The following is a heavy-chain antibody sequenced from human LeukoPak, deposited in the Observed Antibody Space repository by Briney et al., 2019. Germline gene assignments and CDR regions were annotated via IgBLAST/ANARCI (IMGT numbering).Heavy chain of an antibody. Sequence: ASVKVSCKASGYTFTKYYIHWVRQAPGQGLEWMGMINPSDGATTYAQRFQGRVIMTRDMSTTTVYMDLRSLRSEDTAVYFCARGKTIRFDSYGQLEFWGQGKQVTVSA. CDR2: INPSDGAT. CDR1: GYTFTKYY. J-gene: IGHJ4*02. D-gene: IGHD3-16*01. CDR3: ARGKTIRFDSYGQLEF. V-gene: IGHV1-46*01.